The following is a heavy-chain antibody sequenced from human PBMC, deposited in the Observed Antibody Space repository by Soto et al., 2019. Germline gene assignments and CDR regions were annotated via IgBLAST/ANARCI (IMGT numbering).Heavy chain of an antibody. J-gene: IGHJ1*01. D-gene: IGHD3-22*01. CDR1: GFTFSSFG. CDR2: IWYDGSNK. CDR3: ARDGYDSSGYYPEYFQH. V-gene: IGHV3-33*01. Sequence: PGGSLRLSCAASGFTFSSFGMHWVRQAPGKGLEWVAVIWYDGSNKYYADSVKGRFTISRDNSKNTLYLQMNSLRAEDTAVYYCARDGYDSSGYYPEYFQHWGQGTLVTVSS.